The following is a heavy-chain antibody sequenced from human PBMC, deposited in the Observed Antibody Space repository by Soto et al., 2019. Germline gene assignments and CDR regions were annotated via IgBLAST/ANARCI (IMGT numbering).Heavy chain of an antibody. CDR1: GLSFISYT. J-gene: IGHJ6*02. V-gene: IGHV3-21*01. CDR3: ATSTLGAYYYGMDV. CDR2: ISSSGTYI. Sequence: PGGSLRLSCAASGLSFISYTMNWVRQAPGKGLEWVSSISSSGTYIYYADSVKGRFTITRDNAKNSLYLQMDSLRAEDTALYYCATSTLGAYYYGMDVWGQGTTVTVSS.